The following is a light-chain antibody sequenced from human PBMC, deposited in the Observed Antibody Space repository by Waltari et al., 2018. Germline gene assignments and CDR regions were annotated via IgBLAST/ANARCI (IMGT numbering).Light chain of an antibody. V-gene: IGKV3-15*01. Sequence: EIVMTQSPVTLSVSPGERATLSCRASQRVSNNLAWFQQNPGQAPRLLIYGASTRAITCPARFSGGGSGTEFTLTISSLQSEDFAVYYCQQYNKWPRTFGPGTTVEFK. CDR3: QQYNKWPRT. CDR1: QRVSNN. CDR2: GAS. J-gene: IGKJ1*01.